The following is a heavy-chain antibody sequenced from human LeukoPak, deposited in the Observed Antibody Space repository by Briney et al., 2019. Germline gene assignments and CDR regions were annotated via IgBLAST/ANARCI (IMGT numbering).Heavy chain of an antibody. CDR1: GFRNDW. CDR3: AKEMDGFDV. CDR2: IRFDGGDT. Sequence: GGSLRLSCAGTGFRNDWMHWVRQAPGMGLVWVSSIRFDGGDTAYADSARGRFTISRDNAKNTVFLQMDNLRAEDTAVYYCAKEMDGFDVWGQGTLVTVSS. J-gene: IGHJ3*01. V-gene: IGHV3-74*01.